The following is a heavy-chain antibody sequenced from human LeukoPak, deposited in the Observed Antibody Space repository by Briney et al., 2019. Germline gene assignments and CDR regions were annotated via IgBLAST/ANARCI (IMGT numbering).Heavy chain of an antibody. CDR1: GFTFSSYA. CDR2: ISGSGGST. CDR3: ASESSRYCSGGSCPYF. Sequence: GGSLRLSCAASGFTFSSYAMSWVRQAPGEGLEWVSAISGSGGSTYYADSVKGRFTISRDNSKNTLYLQMNSLRAEDTAVYYCASESSRYCSGGSCPYFWGQGTMVTVSS. D-gene: IGHD2-15*01. V-gene: IGHV3-23*01. J-gene: IGHJ3*01.